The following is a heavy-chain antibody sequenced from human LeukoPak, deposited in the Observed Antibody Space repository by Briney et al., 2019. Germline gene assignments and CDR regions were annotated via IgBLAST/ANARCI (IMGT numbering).Heavy chain of an antibody. Sequence: GGSLRLSCAASGFTFSSYAMNWVRQAPGKGLEWVSAISGSGGNTYYADSVKGRFTISRDNAKNSLYLQMNSLRAEDTAVYYCARGSTLDYWGQGTLVTVSS. CDR2: ISGSGGNT. CDR1: GFTFSSYA. CDR3: ARGSTLDY. J-gene: IGHJ4*02. V-gene: IGHV3-23*01.